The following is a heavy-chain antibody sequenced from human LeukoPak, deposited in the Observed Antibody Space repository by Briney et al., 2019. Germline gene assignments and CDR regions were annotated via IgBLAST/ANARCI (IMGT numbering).Heavy chain of an antibody. CDR2: IYYSGST. Sequence: SQTLSLTCTVSGGSISSGDYYWSWIRQPPGKGLEWIGYIYYSGSTYYNPPLKSRVTISVDTSKNQFSLKLSSVTAADTAVYYCARVRIIVAVPAARYYMDVWGKGTTVTVSS. J-gene: IGHJ6*03. CDR3: ARVRIIVAVPAARYYMDV. D-gene: IGHD2-2*01. V-gene: IGHV4-30-4*08. CDR1: GGSISSGDYY.